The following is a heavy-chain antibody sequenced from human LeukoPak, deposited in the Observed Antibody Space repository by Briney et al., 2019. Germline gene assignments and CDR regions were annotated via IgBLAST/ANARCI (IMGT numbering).Heavy chain of an antibody. CDR1: GGSISSYY. CDR2: THYSGST. CDR3: ARGAAGTVPFDY. D-gene: IGHD6-13*01. Sequence: SETLSLTRAVSGGSISSYYWSWIRQPPGKGLEWIGYTHYSGSTDYNPSLKTRVTISVDTSKNQFSLKLSSVTAADTAVYYCARGAAGTVPFDYWGQGTLVTVPS. J-gene: IGHJ4*02. V-gene: IGHV4-59*08.